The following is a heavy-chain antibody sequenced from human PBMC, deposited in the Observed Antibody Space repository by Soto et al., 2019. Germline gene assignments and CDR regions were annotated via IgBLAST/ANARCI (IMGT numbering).Heavy chain of an antibody. CDR3: ARGLLTMVRGVSYGMDV. CDR2: INHSGST. CDR1: GGSFGGYY. D-gene: IGHD3-10*01. V-gene: IGHV4-34*01. J-gene: IGHJ6*02. Sequence: SVTLPITCAVYGGSFGGYYWSWIRQPPGKGLEWIGEINHSGSTNYNPSLKSRVTISVDTSKNQFSLKLSSVTAADTAVYYCARGLLTMVRGVSYGMDVWGHWTTVTVSS.